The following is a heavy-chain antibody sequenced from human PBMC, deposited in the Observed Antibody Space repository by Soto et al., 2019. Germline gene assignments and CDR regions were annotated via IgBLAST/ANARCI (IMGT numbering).Heavy chain of an antibody. CDR1: GFTFSSYG. Sequence: QVQLVESGGGVVQPGRSLRLSCAASGFTFSSYGMHWVRQAPGKGLEWVAVISYDGSNKYYADSVKGRFPISRDNSKNTLYLQMNSLRAEDTAVYYCAKDYYDSSGYLWGSPEGYGMDVWGQGTTVTVSS. CDR3: AKDYYDSSGYLWGSPEGYGMDV. D-gene: IGHD3-22*01. CDR2: ISYDGSNK. V-gene: IGHV3-30*18. J-gene: IGHJ6*02.